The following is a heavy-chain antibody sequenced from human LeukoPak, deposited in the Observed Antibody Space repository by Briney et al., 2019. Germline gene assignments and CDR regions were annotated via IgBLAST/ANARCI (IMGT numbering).Heavy chain of an antibody. Sequence: GGSLRLTCAASEFTFNNYAMSWFRQAPGKGLEWVSVISASGGSTHYADSVKGRFTISRDNSKNTLYLQMNSLRPEDTAIYYCARSNDFWSGPLRNYYYYMDVWGKGTTVTVSS. D-gene: IGHD3-3*01. CDR2: ISASGGST. J-gene: IGHJ6*03. V-gene: IGHV3-23*01. CDR1: EFTFNNYA. CDR3: ARSNDFWSGPLRNYYYYMDV.